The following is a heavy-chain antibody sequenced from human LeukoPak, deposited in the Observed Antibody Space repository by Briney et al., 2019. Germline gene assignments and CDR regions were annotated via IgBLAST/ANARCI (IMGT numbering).Heavy chain of an antibody. V-gene: IGHV4-59*01. D-gene: IGHD3/OR15-3a*01. J-gene: IGHJ4*02. CDR1: GGSISSYY. Sequence: SETLSLTCTVSGGSISSYYWSWIRQPPGRGLEWIGYIYYSGSTNYNPSLKSRVTISVDTSKNQFSLKLSSVTAADTAVYYCARSHSIWTSFDYWGQGTLVTVSS. CDR3: ARSHSIWTSFDY. CDR2: IYYSGST.